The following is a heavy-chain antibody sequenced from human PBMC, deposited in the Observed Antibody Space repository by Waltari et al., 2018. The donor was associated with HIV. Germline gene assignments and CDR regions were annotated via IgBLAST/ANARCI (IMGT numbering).Heavy chain of an antibody. V-gene: IGHV3-30*18. CDR1: GFTFSSYG. D-gene: IGHD3-22*01. CDR3: AKYYDSSGYFDY. Sequence: QVQLVESGGGVVQPGRSLRLSCAASGFTFSSYGMHWVRQAPGKGLEWVAVISYDGSNKYYADSVKGRFTISRDNSKNTLYLQMNSLRAEDTAVYYCAKYYDSSGYFDYWGQGTLVTVSS. CDR2: ISYDGSNK. J-gene: IGHJ4*02.